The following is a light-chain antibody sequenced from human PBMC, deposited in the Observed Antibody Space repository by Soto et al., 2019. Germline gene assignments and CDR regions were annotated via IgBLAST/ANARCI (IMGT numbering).Light chain of an antibody. Sequence: QSVLTQPPSASGTPGQRVTISCYGSSSNIGGNTVNWYQQLPGAAPKLLIYSNDQRPSGVPDRFSGSKSGTSASLAISGLQSEDEADYYCATWDDSMDGRVFGAGKKVNVL. J-gene: IGLJ1*01. V-gene: IGLV1-44*01. CDR2: SND. CDR1: SSNIGGNT. CDR3: ATWDDSMDGRV.